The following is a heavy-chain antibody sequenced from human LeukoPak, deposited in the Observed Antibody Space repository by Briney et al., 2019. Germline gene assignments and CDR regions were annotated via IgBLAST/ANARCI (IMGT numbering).Heavy chain of an antibody. Sequence: GGSLRLSCAASGFTLSSYAMSWVRQAPGKGLEWVSAISGSGGSTYYADSVKGRFTISRDNSKNTLYLQMNSLRAEDTAVYYCAKASTPGIAAAGTFDYWGQGTLVTVSS. CDR1: GFTLSSYA. CDR3: AKASTPGIAAAGTFDY. J-gene: IGHJ4*02. CDR2: ISGSGGST. D-gene: IGHD6-13*01. V-gene: IGHV3-23*01.